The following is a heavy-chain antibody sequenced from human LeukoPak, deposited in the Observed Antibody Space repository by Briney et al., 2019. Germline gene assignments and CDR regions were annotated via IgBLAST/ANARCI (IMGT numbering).Heavy chain of an antibody. D-gene: IGHD5-12*01. CDR3: ARCNVDIVATPRFDP. V-gene: IGHV4-34*01. CDR2: INHSGST. CDR1: GFTFSSYW. J-gene: IGHJ5*02. Sequence: PGGSLRLSCAASGFTFSSYWMSWVRQPPGKGLEWIGEINHSGSTNHNPSLKSRVTISVDTSKNQFSLKLSSVTAADTAVYYCARCNVDIVATPRFDPWGQGTLVTVSS.